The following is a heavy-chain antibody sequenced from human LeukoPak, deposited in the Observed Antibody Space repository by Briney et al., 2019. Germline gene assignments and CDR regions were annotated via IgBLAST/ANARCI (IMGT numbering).Heavy chain of an antibody. D-gene: IGHD2-2*02. CDR3: AMSTRGGLYEKIDC. Sequence: GGSLRLSCAASGFTFNSYDMGWVRQAPGKGLEWVSGISGSGATTYYADSVKGRFTISRDNSKDTLYLQMNSLRAEDTAVYYCAMSTRGGLYEKIDCWGQGTLVTVSS. J-gene: IGHJ4*02. V-gene: IGHV3-23*01. CDR1: GFTFNSYD. CDR2: ISGSGATT.